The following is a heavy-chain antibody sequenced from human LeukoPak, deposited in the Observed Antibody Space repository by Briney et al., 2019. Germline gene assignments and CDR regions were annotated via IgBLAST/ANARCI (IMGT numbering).Heavy chain of an antibody. CDR1: GFTFSSYA. Sequence: GGSLRLSCAASGFTFSSYAISWVRQAPGKGLEWVSAISGSGGSTYYADSVKGRFTISRDDSKNTLYLQLNSLRAEDTAVYYCAKDRAVGATMEAEFDYWGQGTLVTVSS. CDR2: ISGSGGST. V-gene: IGHV3-23*01. D-gene: IGHD1-26*01. CDR3: AKDRAVGATMEAEFDY. J-gene: IGHJ4*02.